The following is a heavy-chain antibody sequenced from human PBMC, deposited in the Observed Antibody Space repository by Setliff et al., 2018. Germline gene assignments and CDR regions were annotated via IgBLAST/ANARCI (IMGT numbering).Heavy chain of an antibody. V-gene: IGHV1-69*05. Sequence: ASVKVSCKASGGTFRSYGITWVRQAPGQGLEWMGGTIPMFGTTNYAQKFQGRVTIITDASTSTSYMALSSLTSADTAVYYCAREGVDTRSSTDYRYYMDVWGKGTTVTVSS. CDR3: AREGVDTRSSTDYRYYMDV. CDR2: TIPMFGTT. CDR1: GGTFRSYG. J-gene: IGHJ6*03. D-gene: IGHD5-18*01.